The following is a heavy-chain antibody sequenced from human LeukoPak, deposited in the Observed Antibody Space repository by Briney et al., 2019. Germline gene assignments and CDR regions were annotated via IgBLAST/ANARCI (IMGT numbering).Heavy chain of an antibody. J-gene: IGHJ6*02. CDR3: ARGGGSFLEWLPYYYYGMDV. D-gene: IGHD3-3*02. CDR2: IYYSGST. Sequence: PSETLSLTCTVSGDSISTYYWNWIRQHPGKGLEWIGYIYYSGSTYYNPSLKSRVTISVDTSKNQFSLKLSSVTAADTAVYYCARGGGSFLEWLPYYYYGMDVWGQGTTVTVSS. CDR1: GDSISTYY. V-gene: IGHV4-59*06.